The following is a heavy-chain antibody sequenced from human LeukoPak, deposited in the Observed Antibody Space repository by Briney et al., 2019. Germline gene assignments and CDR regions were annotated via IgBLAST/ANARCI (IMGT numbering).Heavy chain of an antibody. CDR1: GYTFTGYY. D-gene: IGHD2-2*03. CDR3: ASSSGYCSSTSCGNYYYYMDV. Sequence: ASVKVSCKASGYTFTGYYMHWVRQAPGQGLEWMGRINPNSGGTNYAQKFQGRVTMTRNTSISTAYMELSSLRSEDTAVYYCASSSGYCSSTSCGNYYYYMDVWGKGTTVTVSS. V-gene: IGHV1-2*06. CDR2: INPNSGGT. J-gene: IGHJ6*03.